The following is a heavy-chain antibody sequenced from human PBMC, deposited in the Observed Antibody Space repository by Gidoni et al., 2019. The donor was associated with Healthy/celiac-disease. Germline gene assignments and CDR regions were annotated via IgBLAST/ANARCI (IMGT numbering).Heavy chain of an antibody. CDR1: GFSLSTSGMC. V-gene: IGHV2-70*15. J-gene: IGHJ3*02. Sequence: QVTLRESGPALVTPTQTLTLTCTFSGFSLSTSGMCVSWIRQPPGKALEWLARIDWDDDKYYSTSLKTRLTISKDTSKNQVVLTMTNMDPVDTATYYCARITAMGYDAFDIWGQGTMVTVSS. D-gene: IGHD5-18*01. CDR3: ARITAMGYDAFDI. CDR2: IDWDDDK.